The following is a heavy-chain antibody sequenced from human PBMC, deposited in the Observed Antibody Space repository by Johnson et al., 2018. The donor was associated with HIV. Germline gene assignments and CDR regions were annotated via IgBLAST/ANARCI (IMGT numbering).Heavy chain of an antibody. CDR3: ARGLELGMVAFDI. V-gene: IGHV3-30*02. CDR1: GFIFSTYG. Sequence: QVQLVESGGGVGQPGGSLRLSCAASGFIFSTYGMHWVRQAPGKGLEWVAFMRSDGSIEYYADSVKGRFTVSRDNSKNTLYLQMDSLRTEDTAVYYCARGLELGMVAFDIWGQGTMVTVSS. D-gene: IGHD7-27*01. J-gene: IGHJ3*02. CDR2: MRSDGSIE.